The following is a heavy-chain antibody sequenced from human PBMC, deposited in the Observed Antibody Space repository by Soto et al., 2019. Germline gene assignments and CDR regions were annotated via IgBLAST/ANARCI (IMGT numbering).Heavy chain of an antibody. D-gene: IGHD4-17*01. CDR2: INAGNGNT. Sequence: ASVKVSCKASGYTFTNYAMHWVRQAPGQRLERIGWINAGNGNTKYSQKFQGRVTITRDTSASTAYMELSSLRSEDTAVYYCARRRMTTVTIFGPQIQKDYYMDVWGKGTTVTVSS. J-gene: IGHJ6*03. V-gene: IGHV1-3*01. CDR1: GYTFTNYA. CDR3: ARRRMTTVTIFGPQIQKDYYMDV.